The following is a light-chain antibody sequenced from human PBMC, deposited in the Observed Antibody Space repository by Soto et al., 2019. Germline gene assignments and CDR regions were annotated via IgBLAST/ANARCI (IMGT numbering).Light chain of an antibody. J-gene: IGLJ2*01. CDR2: LNSDGSH. Sequence: QSVLTQSPSASASLGASVKLTCTLSSGHSNYAIAWHQQQPEKGPRYLMKLNSDGSHSKGDGIPDRFSVSSSGAERYLTISSLQSEDEADYYCQTWGTGIQVFGGGTKVTVL. V-gene: IGLV4-69*01. CDR3: QTWGTGIQV. CDR1: SGHSNYA.